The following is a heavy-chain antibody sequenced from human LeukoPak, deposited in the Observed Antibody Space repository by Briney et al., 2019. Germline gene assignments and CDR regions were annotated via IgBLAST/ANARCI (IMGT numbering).Heavy chain of an antibody. D-gene: IGHD2-2*01. CDR3: ARDRSDCSSTSCMTSRYNWFDP. CDR1: GYTFTGYY. V-gene: IGHV1-2*02. CDR2: INPNSGGT. J-gene: IGHJ5*02. Sequence: GASVKVSCKASGYTFTGYYMHWVRQAPGQGLEWMGWINPNSGGTNYAQKFQGRVTMTRDTSISTAYMELSRLRSDDTAVYYCARDRSDCSSTSCMTSRYNWFDPWGQGTLVTVSS.